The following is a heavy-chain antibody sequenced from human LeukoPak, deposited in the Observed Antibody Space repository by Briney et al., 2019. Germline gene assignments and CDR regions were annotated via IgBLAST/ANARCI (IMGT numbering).Heavy chain of an antibody. V-gene: IGHV3-21*01. Sequence: GTLSLTCAVSGGSISSSNWWSWVRQPPGKGLEWVSSISDSSSYIYYADSVRGRFTISRDNAKNSLYLQMNSLRAEDTAMYYCARADLSGSYFHPHFLDYWGQGTLVTVSS. CDR1: GGSISSSN. J-gene: IGHJ4*02. D-gene: IGHD1-26*01. CDR3: ARADLSGSYFHPHFLDY. CDR2: ISDSSSYI.